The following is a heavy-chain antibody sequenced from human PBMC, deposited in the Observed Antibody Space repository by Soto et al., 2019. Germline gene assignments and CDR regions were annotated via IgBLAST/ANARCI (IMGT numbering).Heavy chain of an antibody. CDR2: ISLDGSRT. V-gene: IGHV3-74*01. D-gene: IGHD2-21*01. CDR3: AIAPPRYSLGYRYYGMDV. J-gene: IGHJ6*02. CDR1: GFTFGSYW. Sequence: EVQLVESGGGLVQPGGSLRLSCAAPGFTFGSYWMHWVRQAPGKGLVWVSHISLDGSRTTYADSVKGRFTISRDNATSTLYLLMNSLRAEDTAVYYCAIAPPRYSLGYRYYGMDVWGQGTTVTVSS.